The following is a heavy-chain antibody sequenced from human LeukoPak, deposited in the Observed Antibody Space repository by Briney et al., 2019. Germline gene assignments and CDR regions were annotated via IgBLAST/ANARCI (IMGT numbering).Heavy chain of an antibody. CDR3: ARDYYGSGSQEFDL. V-gene: IGHV4-34*01. CDR1: GGSFSGYY. CDR2: INHSGST. J-gene: IGHJ5*02. D-gene: IGHD3-10*01. Sequence: PSETLSLTCAVYGGSFSGYYWSWIRQPPGKGLEWIGEINHSGSTNYNPSLKSRVTISVDTSKNQFSLNLSSVTAADTAVYFCARDYYGSGSQEFDLWGQGTLVTVSS.